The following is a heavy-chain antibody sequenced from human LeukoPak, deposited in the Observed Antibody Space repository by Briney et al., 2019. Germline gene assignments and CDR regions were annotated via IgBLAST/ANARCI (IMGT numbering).Heavy chain of an antibody. CDR1: GFTFSSYD. V-gene: IGHV3-23*01. CDR2: IRPSGDNT. J-gene: IGHJ4*02. CDR3: AKDQGASSYSFDY. D-gene: IGHD1-26*01. Sequence: PGGSLRLSCAASGFTFSSYDMTWVRQAPGRGLEWVSSIRPSGDNTYYGDSVKGRFTISRDNSKNTLYLQMDTLTAEDTAVYYCAKDQGASSYSFDYWGRGTLVTVSS.